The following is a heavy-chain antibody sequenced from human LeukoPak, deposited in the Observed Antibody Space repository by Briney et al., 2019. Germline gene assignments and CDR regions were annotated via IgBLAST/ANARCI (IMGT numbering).Heavy chain of an antibody. CDR2: IYSGGST. V-gene: IGHV3-66*02. J-gene: IGHJ4*02. D-gene: IGHD5-24*01. Sequence: GGSLRLSCADSGFTFSLYFMSWVRQAPGKGLEWVSVIYSGGSTYYADSVKGRFTISRDNSKNTLYLQMNSLRAEDTAVYYCARASRWLQYNFDYWGQGTLVTVSS. CDR1: GFTFSLYF. CDR3: ARASRWLQYNFDY.